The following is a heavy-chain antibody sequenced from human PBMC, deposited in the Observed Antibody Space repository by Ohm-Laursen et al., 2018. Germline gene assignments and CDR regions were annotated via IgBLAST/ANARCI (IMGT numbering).Heavy chain of an antibody. CDR2: TSDSGGGS. CDR1: GFTFRNYG. V-gene: IGHV3-21*01. Sequence: SLRLSCAASGFTFRNYGMSWVRQAPGKGLEWVSGTSDSGGGSYYADSVKGRFTISRDNAKNSLYLQMNSLRAEDTAVYCCARSVEWGAFDPWGQGTLVTVSS. J-gene: IGHJ5*02. CDR3: ARSVEWGAFDP. D-gene: IGHD3-3*01.